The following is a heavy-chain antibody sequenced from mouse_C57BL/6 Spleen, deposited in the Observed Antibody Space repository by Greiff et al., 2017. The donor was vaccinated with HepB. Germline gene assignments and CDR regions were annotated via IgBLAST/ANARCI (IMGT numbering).Heavy chain of an antibody. D-gene: IGHD2-5*01. J-gene: IGHJ3*01. Sequence: QVQLQQPGAELVKPGASVKMSCKASGYTFTSYWITWVKQRPGQGLEWIGDIYPGSGSTNYNEKFKSKATLTVDTSSSTAYMQLSSLTSEDSAVYYCARKGSYYSNSAWFAYWGQGTLVTVSA. CDR3: ARKGSYYSNSAWFAY. CDR2: IYPGSGST. V-gene: IGHV1-55*01. CDR1: GYTFTSYW.